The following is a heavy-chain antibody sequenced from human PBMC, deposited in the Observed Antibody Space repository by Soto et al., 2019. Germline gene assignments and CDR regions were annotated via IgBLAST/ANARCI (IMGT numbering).Heavy chain of an antibody. J-gene: IGHJ6*02. CDR1: GFTFSSYG. Sequence: QVQLVESGGGVVQPGRSLRLSCAASGFTFSSYGMHWVRQAPGKGLEWVAVISYDGSNKYYADSVKGRFTISRDNSKNALYLQMNSLRAEDTAVYYCAKDGGYYYVSSGYYSYYGMDVWGQGTTVTVSS. CDR2: ISYDGSNK. V-gene: IGHV3-30*18. CDR3: AKDGGYYYVSSGYYSYYGMDV. D-gene: IGHD3-22*01.